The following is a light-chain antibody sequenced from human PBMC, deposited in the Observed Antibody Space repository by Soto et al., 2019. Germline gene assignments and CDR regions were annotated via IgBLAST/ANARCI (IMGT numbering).Light chain of an antibody. CDR1: QSVSSY. J-gene: IGKJ5*01. Sequence: EIVLTQSPATLSLSPGERATLSCRASQSVSSYLAGYQQKPGQAPRLLIYDASNRATGIPARFSGSGSGTDFTLTISSLEPEDFAVYYCQQRSNWPPSITFGQGTRLEIK. V-gene: IGKV3-11*01. CDR3: QQRSNWPPSIT. CDR2: DAS.